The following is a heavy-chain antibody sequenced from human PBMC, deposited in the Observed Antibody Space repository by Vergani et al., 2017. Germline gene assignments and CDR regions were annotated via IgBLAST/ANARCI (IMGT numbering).Heavy chain of an antibody. D-gene: IGHD4-17*01. J-gene: IGHJ6*02. V-gene: IGHV3-33*01. CDR3: ARGDYGDYYYYGMDV. CDR1: GFTFSSYG. CDR2: IWYDGSNK. Sequence: QVQLVESGGGVVQPGRSLRLSCEASGFTFSSYGRHWVRQAPGKGGEWVAVIWYDGSNKYYAESVEGRFTISRDNSKNTLYLQMNSLRAEDTAVYYCARGDYGDYYYYGMDVWGQGTTVTVSS.